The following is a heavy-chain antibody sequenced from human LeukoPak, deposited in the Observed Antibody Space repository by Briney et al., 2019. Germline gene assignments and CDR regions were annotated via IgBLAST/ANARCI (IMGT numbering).Heavy chain of an antibody. CDR2: IIPIFGRA. V-gene: IGHV1-69*13. CDR3: ARDRRDYDILTRYSYYFDY. D-gene: IGHD3-9*01. J-gene: IGHJ4*02. Sequence: GASVKVSCKAAGGTFISYAISWVGQAPGQGLEGMGGIIPIFGRANNAQKFQGRVTITADESTSTAYMELSSLRSEDTAVYYCARDRRDYDILTRYSYYFDYWGQGTLVTVSS. CDR1: GGTFISYA.